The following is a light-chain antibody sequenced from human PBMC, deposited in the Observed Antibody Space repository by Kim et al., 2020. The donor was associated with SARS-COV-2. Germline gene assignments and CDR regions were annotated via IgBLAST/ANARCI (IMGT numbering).Light chain of an antibody. V-gene: IGLV1-47*01. CDR3: AAWDDSLSGWV. J-gene: IGLJ3*02. CDR2: RNN. CDR1: SSNMGSNY. Sequence: GQRVTLSCSGSSSNMGSNYVYWHQQLPGTAPKLLIYRNNQRPSGVPDRFSGSKSGTSASLAISGLRSEDEADYYCAAWDDSLSGWVFGGGTQLTVL.